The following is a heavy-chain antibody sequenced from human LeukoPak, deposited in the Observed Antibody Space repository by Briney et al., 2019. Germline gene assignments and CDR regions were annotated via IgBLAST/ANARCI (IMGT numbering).Heavy chain of an antibody. CDR3: ARNRYWYDDY. CDR1: GFTFSSYS. V-gene: IGHV3-48*01. Sequence: GGSLRLSCAASGFTFSSYSMNWVRQAPGKGLEWVSYISSSSSTIYYADSVKGRFTISRDNAKNSLYLQMNSLRAEDTAVYYCARNRYWYDDYWGQGTLVTVSS. CDR2: ISSSSSTI. J-gene: IGHJ4*02. D-gene: IGHD2-8*02.